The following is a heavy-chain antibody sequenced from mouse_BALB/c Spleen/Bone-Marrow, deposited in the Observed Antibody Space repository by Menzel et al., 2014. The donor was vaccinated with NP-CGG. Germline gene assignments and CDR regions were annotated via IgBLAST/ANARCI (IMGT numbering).Heavy chain of an antibody. V-gene: IGHV1-7*01. CDR3: ARDHPYYFDY. CDR1: GYTFTSYW. Sequence: VKLMESGAELAKPGASVKMSCKASGYTFTSYWMHWVKQRPGQGLEWIGYINPSTGYTEYNQKFKDKATLTADKSSSTAYMQLSSLTSEDSAVYYCARDHPYYFDYWGQGTTLTVSS. J-gene: IGHJ2*01. CDR2: INPSTGYT.